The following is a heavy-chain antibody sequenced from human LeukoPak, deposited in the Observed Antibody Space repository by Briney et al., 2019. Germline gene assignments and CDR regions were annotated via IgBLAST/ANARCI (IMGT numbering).Heavy chain of an antibody. Sequence: SETLSLTCAVSGYSISSGYYWGWIRHPPGKGLEWIGSIYQSGSTSSNPSLKSRVTISVDTSKNQFSLKLSSVTAADTAVYYCARSVAGSFYWGQGTLVTVSS. CDR1: GYSISSGYY. V-gene: IGHV4-38-2*01. J-gene: IGHJ4*02. CDR3: ARSVAGSFY. CDR2: IYQSGST. D-gene: IGHD6-19*01.